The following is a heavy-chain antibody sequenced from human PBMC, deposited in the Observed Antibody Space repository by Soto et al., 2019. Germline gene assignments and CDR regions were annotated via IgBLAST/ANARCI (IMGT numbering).Heavy chain of an antibody. Sequence: GGSLRLSCAASGFTFSSYAMSWVRQAPGKGLEWVSAISGSGSSTYYADSVKGRFTTSRDNSKNTLNLQKNSLRAEDTSLYYCAKDLVTDPITMIVVVRPSPDAFDIWGQGTMVTVSS. D-gene: IGHD3-22*01. CDR2: ISGSGSST. CDR3: AKDLVTDPITMIVVVRPSPDAFDI. V-gene: IGHV3-23*01. CDR1: GFTFSSYA. J-gene: IGHJ3*02.